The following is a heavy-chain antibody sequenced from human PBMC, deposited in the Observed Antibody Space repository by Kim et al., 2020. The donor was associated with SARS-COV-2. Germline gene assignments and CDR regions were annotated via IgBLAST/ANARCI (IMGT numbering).Heavy chain of an antibody. CDR1: GFTFSSYD. J-gene: IGHJ3*02. Sequence: GGSLRLSCAASGFTFSSYDMHWVRQATGKGLEWVSANGTAGDTYYPGSVKGRFTISRENAKNSLYLQMNSLRAGDTAVYYCARGGGSGSYSGDAFDIWGQGTMVTVSS. CDR3: ARGGGSGSYSGDAFDI. V-gene: IGHV3-13*04. D-gene: IGHD3-10*01. CDR2: NGTAGDT.